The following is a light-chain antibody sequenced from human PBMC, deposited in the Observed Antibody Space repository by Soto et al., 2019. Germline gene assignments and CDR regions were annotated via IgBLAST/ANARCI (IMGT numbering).Light chain of an antibody. V-gene: IGLV2-23*01. CDR3: CSYAGSTTVI. J-gene: IGLJ2*01. Sequence: QSALTQPASVSGSPGQSITISCTGTSSDVGNYKLVSWYQQHPDKAPKLLIYEGSKRPSGVSNRFSGSKSDNTASLTISGLQAEDEADYYCCSYAGSTTVIFGGGTKLTVL. CDR1: SSDVGNYKL. CDR2: EGS.